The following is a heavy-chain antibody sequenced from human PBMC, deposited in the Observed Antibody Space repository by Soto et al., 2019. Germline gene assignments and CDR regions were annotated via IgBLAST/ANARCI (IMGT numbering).Heavy chain of an antibody. CDR1: GYSISSGYY. V-gene: IGHV4-38-2*01. D-gene: IGHD6-13*01. J-gene: IGHJ4*02. CDR3: VRVAGSASWYETDS. CDR2: TYYGASS. Sequence: PSETLSLTCAVSGYSISSGYYRGWIRQPPGKGLELLGTTYYGASSYYNPSLRSRITILLDASTKQLSLTLSSVTAADTSVYFCVRVAGSASWYETDSWGQG.